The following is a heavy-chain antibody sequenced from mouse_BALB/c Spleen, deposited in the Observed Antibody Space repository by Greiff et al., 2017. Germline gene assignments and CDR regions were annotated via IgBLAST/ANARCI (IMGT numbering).Heavy chain of an antibody. CDR1: GFTFSSYA. V-gene: IGHV5-9-4*01. D-gene: IGHD1-1*01. CDR2: ISSGGSYT. CDR3: ARSLPFAY. J-gene: IGHJ3*01. Sequence: EVQVVESGGGLVKPGGSLKLSCAASGFTFSSYAMSWVRQSPEKRLEWVAEISSGGSYTYYPDTVTGRFTISRDNAKNTLYLEMSSLRSEDTAMYYCARSLPFAYWGQGTLVTVSA.